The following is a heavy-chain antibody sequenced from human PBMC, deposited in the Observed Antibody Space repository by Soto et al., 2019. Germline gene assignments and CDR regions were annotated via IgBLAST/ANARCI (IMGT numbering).Heavy chain of an antibody. J-gene: IGHJ5*02. CDR1: GGSISSGDYY. V-gene: IGHV4-30-4*01. D-gene: IGHD6-19*01. CDR3: ARAVAGGSWFDP. Sequence: SETLSLTCTVSGGSISSGDYYWSWIRQPPGKGLEWIGYIYYSGSTYYNSSLKSRVTISVDTSKNQFSLKLSSVTAADTAVYYCARAVAGGSWFDPWGQGTLVTVSS. CDR2: IYYSGST.